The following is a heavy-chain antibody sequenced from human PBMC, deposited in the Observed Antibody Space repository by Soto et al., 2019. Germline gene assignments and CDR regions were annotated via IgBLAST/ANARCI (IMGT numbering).Heavy chain of an antibody. Sequence: GESLKISCKGSGYSFTSYWISWVRQMPGKGLEWMGRIDPSDSYTNYSPSFQGHVTISADKSISTAYLQWSSLKASDTAMYYCHASLSSSQYYYYGMDVWGQGTTVTVSS. D-gene: IGHD6-6*01. CDR1: GYSFTSYW. V-gene: IGHV5-10-1*01. CDR2: IDPSDSYT. J-gene: IGHJ6*02. CDR3: HASLSSSQYYYYGMDV.